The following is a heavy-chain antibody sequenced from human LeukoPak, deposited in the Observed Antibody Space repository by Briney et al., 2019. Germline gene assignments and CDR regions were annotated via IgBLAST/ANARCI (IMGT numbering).Heavy chain of an antibody. J-gene: IGHJ3*02. D-gene: IGHD2-15*01. CDR1: GYIFTSYS. CDR3: AGQDIVVVAASTRAFDI. Sequence: GESLKISCKGSGYIFTSYSIAWVRQMPGKGLEWMGIIYPGDSDTRYSPSFQGQVTISADKSIGTAYLQWSSLKASYTAMYYCAGQDIVVVAASTRAFDIWGQGTMVTVSS. CDR2: IYPGDSDT. V-gene: IGHV5-51*01.